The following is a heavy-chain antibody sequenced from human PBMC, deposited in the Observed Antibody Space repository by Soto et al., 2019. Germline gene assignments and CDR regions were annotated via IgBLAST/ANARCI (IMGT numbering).Heavy chain of an antibody. V-gene: IGHV4-30-4*01. Sequence: SETLSLTCAVSGGSVSSGYYYWTWIRQPPGKGLEWIGYIYHSGSTYYNPSLKSRLTISLDTSKNQFSLKLSSVNAADTAVYYCSRKSGSAYYFDFWGQGTLVTVS. CDR3: SRKSGSAYYFDF. CDR1: GGSVSSGYYY. J-gene: IGHJ4*02. CDR2: IYHSGST. D-gene: IGHD3-16*01.